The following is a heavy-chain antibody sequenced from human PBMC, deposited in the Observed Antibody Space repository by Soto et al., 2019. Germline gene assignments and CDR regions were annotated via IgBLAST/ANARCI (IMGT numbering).Heavy chain of an antibody. V-gene: IGHV4-34*01. CDR2: INHSGST. CDR3: ARDDYGDRQGFLFDY. J-gene: IGHJ4*02. CDR1: GGSFSGYY. D-gene: IGHD4-17*01. Sequence: PSETLSLTCAVYGGSFSGYYWSWIRQPPGKGLEWIGEINHSGSTNYNPSLKSRVTISVDTSKNQFSLKLSSVTAADTAVYYCARDDYGDRQGFLFDYWGQGTLVTVSS.